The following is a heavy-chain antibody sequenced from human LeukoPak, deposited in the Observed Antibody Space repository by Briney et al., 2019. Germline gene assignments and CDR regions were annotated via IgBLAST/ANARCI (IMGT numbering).Heavy chain of an antibody. CDR1: GFAFSSYA. V-gene: IGHV3-23*01. Sequence: GGSLRLPCAASGFAFSSYAMRWVRQAPGKGLKWVSRISGSGDRRDSADSVKGRFHLTSDYSKKTLYLEMYSLRVEDTAVYYCARASWVSNADAVWWGQGTMVTVSS. D-gene: IGHD1-1*01. J-gene: IGHJ4*02. CDR3: ARASWVSNADAVW. CDR2: ISGSGDRR.